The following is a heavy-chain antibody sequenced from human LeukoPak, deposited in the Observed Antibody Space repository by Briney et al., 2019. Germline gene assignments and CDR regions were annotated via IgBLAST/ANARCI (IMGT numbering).Heavy chain of an antibody. CDR1: GYSISSGYY. V-gene: IGHV4-38-2*02. D-gene: IGHD1-26*01. Sequence: SETLSLTCTVSGYSISSGYYWGWIRQPPGKGLEWIGSIYHSGSTYYNPSLKSRVTMSVDTSKNQFSLKLSSVTAADTAVYYCAREGGSYRSFDYWGQGTLVTVSS. CDR3: AREGGSYRSFDY. CDR2: IYHSGST. J-gene: IGHJ4*02.